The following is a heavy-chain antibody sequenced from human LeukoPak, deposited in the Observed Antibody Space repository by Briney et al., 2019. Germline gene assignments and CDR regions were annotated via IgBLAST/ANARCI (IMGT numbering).Heavy chain of an antibody. D-gene: IGHD2-15*01. Sequence: SVKVSCKASGGTFSSYAISWVRQAPGQGLEWMGGIIPIFGTANYAQKFQGRVTITADESTSTAYMELSSLRSEDTAVYYCARGSSSPKGNFDYWGQGTQVTVSS. CDR1: GGTFSSYA. J-gene: IGHJ4*02. V-gene: IGHV1-69*13. CDR3: ARGSSSPKGNFDY. CDR2: IIPIFGTA.